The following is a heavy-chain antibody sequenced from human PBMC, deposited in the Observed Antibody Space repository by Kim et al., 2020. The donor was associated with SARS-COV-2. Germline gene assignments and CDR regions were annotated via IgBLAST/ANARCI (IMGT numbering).Heavy chain of an antibody. Sequence: GGSLRLSCAASGFTFSSYEMNWVRQAPGKGLEWVSYISSSGSTIYYADSVKGRFTISRDNAKNSLYLQMNSLRAEDTAVYYCAREQWLGDWFDPWGQGTLVTVSS. V-gene: IGHV3-48*03. CDR3: AREQWLGDWFDP. CDR2: ISSSGSTI. CDR1: GFTFSSYE. J-gene: IGHJ5*02. D-gene: IGHD6-19*01.